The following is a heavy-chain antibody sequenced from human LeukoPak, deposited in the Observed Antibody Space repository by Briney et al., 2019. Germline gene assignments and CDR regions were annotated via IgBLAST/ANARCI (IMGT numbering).Heavy chain of an antibody. J-gene: IGHJ4*02. V-gene: IGHV3-23*01. CDR3: AKDRAPLQGYYFDY. Sequence: PGGSLRLSCAASGFTFSSYAKSWVPDAPGKGLEGVSAMSWSGGNTYYGDTVKGRFTISRDNSKNTLYLQMNSLRAEDTAVYYCAKDRAPLQGYYFDYWGQGTLVTISS. CDR1: GFTFSSYA. CDR2: MSWSGGNT. D-gene: IGHD2-21*02.